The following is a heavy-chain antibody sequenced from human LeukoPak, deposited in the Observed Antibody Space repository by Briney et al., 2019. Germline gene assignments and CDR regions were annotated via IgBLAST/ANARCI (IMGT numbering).Heavy chain of an antibody. D-gene: IGHD6-6*01. CDR2: INPNSGGT. V-gene: IGHV1-2*02. CDR3: ARPSSDFEYSSSSWGHWFDP. J-gene: IGHJ5*02. Sequence: ASVKVSCKASGYTFTGYYIHWVRQAPGQGLEWMGWINPNSGGTNYAQKFQGRVTMTRDTSISTAYMELSRLRSDDTAVYYCARPSSDFEYSSSSWGHWFDPWGQGTLVTVSS. CDR1: GYTFTGYY.